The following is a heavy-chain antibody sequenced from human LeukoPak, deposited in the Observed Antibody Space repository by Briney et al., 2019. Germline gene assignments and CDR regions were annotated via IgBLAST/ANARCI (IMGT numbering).Heavy chain of an antibody. Sequence: SQTLSLTCTVSGGSISSGDYYWSWIRQPPGKGLEWIGYIYYSGSTYYNPSLKSRVTIPVDTSKNQFSLKLSSVTAADTAVYYCAGTYYDFTSPFDYWGQGTLVTVSS. CDR3: AGTYYDFTSPFDY. J-gene: IGHJ4*02. D-gene: IGHD3-3*01. CDR2: IYYSGST. V-gene: IGHV4-30-4*08. CDR1: GGSISSGDYY.